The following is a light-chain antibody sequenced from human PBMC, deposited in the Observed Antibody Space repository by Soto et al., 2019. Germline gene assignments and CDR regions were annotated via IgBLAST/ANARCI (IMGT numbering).Light chain of an antibody. Sequence: DIQMTQSPSSLSASVGDRVTITCRASQSISSYLNWYQQKPGKAPKLLIYAASSLQSGVPSRFSGSGSGTDFTLTISSLKPEDFATYYYQQSYSTPIYTFGQGTKLEIK. CDR2: AAS. J-gene: IGKJ2*01. V-gene: IGKV1-39*01. CDR3: QQSYSTPIYT. CDR1: QSISSY.